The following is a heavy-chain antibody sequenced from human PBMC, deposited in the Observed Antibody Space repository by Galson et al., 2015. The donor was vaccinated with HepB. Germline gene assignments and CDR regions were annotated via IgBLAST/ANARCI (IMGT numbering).Heavy chain of an antibody. D-gene: IGHD3-3*01. CDR2: IRSKANSYAT. CDR3: TGLPDYDFWSGYGGWGGHDAFDI. V-gene: IGHV3-73*01. J-gene: IGHJ3*02. Sequence: SLRLSCAASGFTFSGSAMHWVGQASGKGLEWVGRIRSKANSYATAYAASVKGRFTISRDDSKNTAYLQMNSLKTEDTAVYYCTGLPDYDFWSGYGGWGGHDAFDIWGQGTMVTVSS. CDR1: GFTFSGSA.